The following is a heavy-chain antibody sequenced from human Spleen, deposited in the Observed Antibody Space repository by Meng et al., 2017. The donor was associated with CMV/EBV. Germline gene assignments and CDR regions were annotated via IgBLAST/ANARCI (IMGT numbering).Heavy chain of an antibody. CDR1: GFTLGRYW. J-gene: IGHJ4*02. Sequence: EGELVESGGGLFQPGGSLRLSCAVSGFTLGRYWMHWVRQAPGKGLEWVSRIDSDGRDITYADSVRGRFTISRDDAKNTLYLQMNSLRVEDTAVYYCARGVAESLGWEMGYWGQGTLVTVSS. CDR2: IDSDGRDI. CDR3: ARGVAESLGWEMGY. D-gene: IGHD1-26*01. V-gene: IGHV3-74*03.